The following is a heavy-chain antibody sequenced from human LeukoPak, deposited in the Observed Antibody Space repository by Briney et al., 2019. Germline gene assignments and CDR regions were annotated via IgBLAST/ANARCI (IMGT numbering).Heavy chain of an antibody. V-gene: IGHV4-38-2*02. J-gene: IGHJ4*02. CDR1: GYFISSGYF. Sequence: SETLSLTCAVSGYFISSGYFWGWIRQPPGKGLQWIGSIYHGGSTYYNPSLKSRVTISVDMSKNQFSLNLSSVTAADTAVYYCARDGTGTLFDYWGQGTLVTVSS. CDR3: ARDGTGTLFDY. D-gene: IGHD1-7*01. CDR2: IYHGGST.